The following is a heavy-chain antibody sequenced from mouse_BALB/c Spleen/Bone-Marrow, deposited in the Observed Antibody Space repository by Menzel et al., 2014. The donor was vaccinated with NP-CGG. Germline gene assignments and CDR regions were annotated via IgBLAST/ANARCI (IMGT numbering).Heavy chain of an antibody. J-gene: IGHJ2*01. D-gene: IGHD4-1*01. CDR1: GFTFSGFG. CDR3: TRGGNWEDFDY. CDR2: ISSGSSTI. V-gene: IGHV5-17*02. Sequence: DVMLVESGGGLVQPGGSRKLSRAASGFTFSGFGMHWVRQAPEKGLEWVAYISSGSSTIFYADTVKGRFTISRDNPKNTLFLQMTSLRSEDTAMYYCTRGGNWEDFDYWGQGTTLTVSS.